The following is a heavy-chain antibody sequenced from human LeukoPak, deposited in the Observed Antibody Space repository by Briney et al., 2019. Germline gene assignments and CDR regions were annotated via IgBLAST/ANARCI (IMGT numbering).Heavy chain of an antibody. CDR3: ARTMRKQQLVRD. V-gene: IGHV3-30*03. D-gene: IGHD6-13*01. CDR2: ISYDGSNK. Sequence: GGSLRLSCAASGFTFSSSGFTFSSYGMHWVRQAPGKGLEWVAVISYDGSNKYYADSVKGRFTISRDNAKNSLYLQMNSLRAEDTAVYYCARTMRKQQLVRDWGQGTLVTVSS. CDR1: GFTFSSSGFTFSSYG. J-gene: IGHJ4*02.